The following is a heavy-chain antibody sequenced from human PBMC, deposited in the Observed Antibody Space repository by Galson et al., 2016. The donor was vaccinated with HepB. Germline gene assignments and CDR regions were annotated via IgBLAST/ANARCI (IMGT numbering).Heavy chain of an antibody. CDR2: INHRGST. V-gene: IGHV4-34*01. D-gene: IGHD2-2*02. CDR3: ARSTWYEPLLYDY. Sequence: SETLSLTCAVYGGSFNDYYWSWIRQPPGKGLEWIGEINHRGSTNYNPSLKSRVTISIDMSKNQFSLNLRSVTAAETAVYYCARSTWYEPLLYDYWGQGTLVTVSS. J-gene: IGHJ4*02. CDR1: GGSFNDYY.